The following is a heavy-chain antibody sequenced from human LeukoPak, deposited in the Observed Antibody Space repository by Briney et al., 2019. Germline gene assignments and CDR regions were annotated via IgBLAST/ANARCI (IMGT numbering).Heavy chain of an antibody. CDR1: GFTFSSYA. D-gene: IGHD1-7*01. Sequence: GVSLRLSCAASGFTFSSYAMSWVRQALGKGLEWVSAISGSGGSTYYADSVKGRFTISRDNSKNTLYLQMNSLRAEDTAVYYCAKGMLNYGGAFDIWGQGTMVTVSS. CDR3: AKGMLNYGGAFDI. CDR2: ISGSGGST. J-gene: IGHJ3*02. V-gene: IGHV3-23*01.